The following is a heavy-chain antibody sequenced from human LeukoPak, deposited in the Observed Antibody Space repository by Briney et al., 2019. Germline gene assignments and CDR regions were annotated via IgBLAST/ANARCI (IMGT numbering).Heavy chain of an antibody. Sequence: GGSLRLSCTASGFAFSVDAMIWLRQPPGKGLEWVSTINANSGTTSYAASVRGRFTISRDNSKNTLYLQLNTLRADDTATYYCAKPISGGLAVTADWFHPWGQGTLVVVSS. CDR3: AKPISGGLAVTADWFHP. CDR1: GFAFSVDA. D-gene: IGHD6-19*01. J-gene: IGHJ5*01. CDR2: INANSGTT. V-gene: IGHV3-23*01.